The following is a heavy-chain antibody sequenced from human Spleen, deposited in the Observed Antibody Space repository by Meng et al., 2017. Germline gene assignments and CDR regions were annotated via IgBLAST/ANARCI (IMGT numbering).Heavy chain of an antibody. D-gene: IGHD3-22*01. CDR1: AYIFTNYW. J-gene: IGHJ4*02. Sequence: GESLKISCKGSAYIFTNYWIAWVRQMPGKGLECMGIIHPGDSDSRYSPSFQGQVTISADKSISTAYLQWSSLKASDTAMYYCARPLDSGLFFDYWGQGTLVTVSS. CDR3: ARPLDSGLFFDY. CDR2: IHPGDSDS. V-gene: IGHV5-51*01.